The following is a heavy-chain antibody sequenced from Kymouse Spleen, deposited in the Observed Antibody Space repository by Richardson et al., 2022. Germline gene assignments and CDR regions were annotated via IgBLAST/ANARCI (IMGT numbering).Heavy chain of an antibody. J-gene: IGHJ6*02. V-gene: IGHV3-33*01. Sequence: QVQLVESGGGVVQPGRSLRLSCAASGFTFSSYGMHWVRQAPGKGLEWVAVIWYDGSNKYYADSVKGRFTISRDNSKNTLYLQMNSLRAEDTAVYYCAREDSSSWYDYYYYGMDVWGQGTTVTVSS. CDR2: IWYDGSNK. CDR3: AREDSSSWYDYYYYGMDV. D-gene: IGHD6-13*01. CDR1: GFTFSSYG.